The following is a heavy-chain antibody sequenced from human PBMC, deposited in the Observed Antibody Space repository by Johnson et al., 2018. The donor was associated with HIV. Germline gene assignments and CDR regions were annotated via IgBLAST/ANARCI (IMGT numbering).Heavy chain of an antibody. J-gene: IGHJ3*02. CDR1: GFTVSSNY. V-gene: IGHV3-66*01. D-gene: IGHD3-22*01. CDR3: ARDPAIRWSEWDSSGYYSPDAFDI. Sequence: VQLVESGGGLVQPGGSLRLSCAASGFTVSSNYMSWVRQAPGKGLEWVSVIYSGGNTYYADSVKGRFTISRDNSKNTLSLQMNSLRVEDTAVYYCARDPAIRWSEWDSSGYYSPDAFDIWGQGTMVTVSS. CDR2: IYSGGNT.